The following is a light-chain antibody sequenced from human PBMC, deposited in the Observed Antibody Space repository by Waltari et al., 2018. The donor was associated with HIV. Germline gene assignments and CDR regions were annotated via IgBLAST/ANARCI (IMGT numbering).Light chain of an antibody. CDR2: RNN. V-gene: IGLV1-47*01. J-gene: IGLJ3*02. CDR3: AAWDVSLSGFWV. CDR1: SSNIGSNY. Sequence: QSVLTQPPSASGTPGQRVTVSCSGSSSNIGSNYVYWYQQLPGTAPKLLIYRNNQRPSGFPDRFAGSKSGTSASLAISGLRSEDEADYDCAAWDVSLSGFWVFGGGTKLTVL.